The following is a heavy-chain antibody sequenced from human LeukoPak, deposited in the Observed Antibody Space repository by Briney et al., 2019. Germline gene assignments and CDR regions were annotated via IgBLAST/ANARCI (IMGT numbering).Heavy chain of an antibody. J-gene: IGHJ6*02. Sequence: SETLSLTCSVSGGSISSSSYYWSWIRQPPGKGLEWIGYIYYSGSTNYNPSLKSRVTISVDTSKNQFSLKLSSVTAADTAVYYCARAQWEYYYDSSGHTESYYYYYYGMDVWGQGTTVTVSS. V-gene: IGHV4-61*01. CDR1: GGSISSSSYY. CDR2: IYYSGST. CDR3: ARAQWEYYYDSSGHTESYYYYYYGMDV. D-gene: IGHD3-22*01.